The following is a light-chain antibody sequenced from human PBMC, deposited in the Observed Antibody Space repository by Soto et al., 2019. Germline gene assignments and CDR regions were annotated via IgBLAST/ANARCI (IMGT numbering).Light chain of an antibody. Sequence: DIQMTQSPSSLSASVGDRVTIICQASQDVTNYLNWYQRKPGKAPKLLIYDASNLETGVPSRFSGSGSGTHFSFTISSLQPEDIATYYCQQYDNVPFTFGQGTRLEMK. CDR3: QQYDNVPFT. V-gene: IGKV1-33*01. J-gene: IGKJ5*01. CDR1: QDVTNY. CDR2: DAS.